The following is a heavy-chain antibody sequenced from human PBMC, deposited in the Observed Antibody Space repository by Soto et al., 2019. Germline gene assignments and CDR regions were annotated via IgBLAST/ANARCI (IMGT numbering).Heavy chain of an antibody. CDR2: IYYSGST. J-gene: IGHJ5*02. CDR1: GGSISSGGYY. V-gene: IGHV4-31*03. CDR3: ARGNAKHHPNWFDP. Sequence: SSETLSLTCTVSGGSISSGGYYWSWIRQHPGKGLEWIGYIYYSGSTYYNPSLKSRVTISVDTSKNQFSLKLSSVTAADTAVYYCARGNAKHHPNWFDPWGQGTPVTVSS.